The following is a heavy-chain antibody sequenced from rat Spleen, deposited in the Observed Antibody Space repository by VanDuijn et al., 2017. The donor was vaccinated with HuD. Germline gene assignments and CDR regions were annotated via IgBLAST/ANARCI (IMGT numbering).Heavy chain of an antibody. CDR1: GFIFSNYG. D-gene: IGHD1-12*02. J-gene: IGHJ2*01. V-gene: IGHV5-29*01. Sequence: EVQLVESDGGLVQPGRSLKLSCAVSGFIFSNYGLAWVRQAPKKGLEWVAYISYDGDTTYYRDSVKGRFTISRDNAKSTLYLQMDSLRSEDTATYYCTRHGYDGSYYYWDYWGQGVMVTVSS. CDR3: TRHGYDGSYYYWDY. CDR2: ISYDGDTT.